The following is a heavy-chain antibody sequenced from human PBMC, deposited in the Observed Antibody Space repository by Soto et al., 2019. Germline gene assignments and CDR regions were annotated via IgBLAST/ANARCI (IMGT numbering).Heavy chain of an antibody. Sequence: PSETLSLTCTVSGGSISSTNYYWGWVRQPPGKGLEWIASIYYSGTTYYNPSLKSRVLVSVYTSRNQFSLSVSSVTAADTAVYYCARSRRETSASRAPFDYWGQGTLVTVSS. V-gene: IGHV4-39*01. CDR1: GGSISSTNYY. CDR3: ARSRRETSASRAPFDY. CDR2: IYYSGTT. J-gene: IGHJ4*02.